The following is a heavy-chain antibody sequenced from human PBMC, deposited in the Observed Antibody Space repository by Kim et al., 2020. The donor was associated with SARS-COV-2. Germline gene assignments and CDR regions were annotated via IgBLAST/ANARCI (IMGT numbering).Heavy chain of an antibody. CDR1: GFTLSGYS. CDR3: SCRLFSGTSYDFD. Sequence: GGSLRLSCAASGFTLSGYSMHWVRQAPGEGLDWVSRIRIGGGSLNYADGAKGRFTISRYKAKNKKYSQLNSQRVETSDVADYSCRLFSGTSYDFD. D-gene: IGHD1-1*01. V-gene: IGHV3-74*01. CDR2: IRIGGGSL. J-gene: IGHJ4*01.